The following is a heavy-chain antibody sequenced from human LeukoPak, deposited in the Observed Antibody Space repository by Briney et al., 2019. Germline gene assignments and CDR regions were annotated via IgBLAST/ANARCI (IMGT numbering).Heavy chain of an antibody. D-gene: IGHD3-10*01. CDR2: INHSGST. CDR1: GGSFSGYY. Sequence: PSETLSLTCAVYGGSFSGYYWSWIRQPPGKGLEWIGEINHSGSTNYNPSLKSRVTISVDTSKNQFSLKLSSVTAADTAVYYCTRGYRITMVRGAQLAQYFQHWGQGTLVTVSS. J-gene: IGHJ1*01. CDR3: TRGYRITMVRGAQLAQYFQH. V-gene: IGHV4-34*01.